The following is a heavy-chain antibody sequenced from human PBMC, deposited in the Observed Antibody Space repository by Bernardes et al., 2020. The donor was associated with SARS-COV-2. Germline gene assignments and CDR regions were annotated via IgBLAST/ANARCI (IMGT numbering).Heavy chain of an antibody. CDR1: GFTFSSYW. J-gene: IGHJ1*01. CDR3: ATEDGEWLEF. Sequence: GGSLRLSCAASGFTFSSYWMSWVRQAPGKGLEWVAVIWHDGSREYYVDSVKGRFAISRDNSNNTLYLQMNNLRVEDTALYRCATEDGEWLEFWGQGTLVTVSS. D-gene: IGHD4-17*01. CDR2: IWHDGSRE. V-gene: IGHV3-33*08.